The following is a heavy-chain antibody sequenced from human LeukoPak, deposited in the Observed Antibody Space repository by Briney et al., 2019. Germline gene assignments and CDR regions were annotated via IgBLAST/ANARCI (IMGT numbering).Heavy chain of an antibody. CDR2: ITTTSSYM. CDR3: ARGRFSVGSTHCSGTNCYSLYFFDY. CDR1: GFTFSSYG. V-gene: IGHV3-21*01. D-gene: IGHD2-2*01. J-gene: IGHJ4*02. Sequence: PGGSLRLSCAASGFTFSSYGMNWVRQAPGKGLEWVSSITTTSSYMSYADSLKGRFTISRDNARNSLYLQMNSLRVEDTAVYYCARGRFSVGSTHCSGTNCYSLYFFDYWGQGTLVTVSS.